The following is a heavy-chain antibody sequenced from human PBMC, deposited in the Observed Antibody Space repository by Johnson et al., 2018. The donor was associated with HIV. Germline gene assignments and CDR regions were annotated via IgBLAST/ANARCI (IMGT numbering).Heavy chain of an antibody. CDR1: GFSFSTYA. J-gene: IGHJ3*02. CDR3: ARRFFDSSSFDM. D-gene: IGHD3-22*01. Sequence: VQLVESGGGVVQPGRSLRLSCAASGFSFSTYAMHWVRQAPGKGLEWVAIISYDGNYKYYAYSVKGRFTISRDNSKNTLFLQMNSLRPDDTAVYFCARRFFDSSSFDMWGQGTMVTVSS. V-gene: IGHV3-30*04. CDR2: ISYDGNYK.